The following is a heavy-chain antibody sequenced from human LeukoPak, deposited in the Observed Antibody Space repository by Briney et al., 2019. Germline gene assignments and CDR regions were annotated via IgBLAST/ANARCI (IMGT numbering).Heavy chain of an antibody. CDR3: ARSPYYDILAGFYYYFDY. CDR1: GFXFSSYA. J-gene: IGHJ4*02. CDR2: ISYDGSNK. Sequence: PGGSLRLSCAASGFXFSSYAMHWVRQAPGKGLKWVADISYDGSNKYYADSVKGRLTISRDNSKSTLYLQMNSLRAEDTATYYCARSPYYDILAGFYYYFDYWGQGTLVTVSS. V-gene: IGHV3-30-3*01. D-gene: IGHD3-9*01.